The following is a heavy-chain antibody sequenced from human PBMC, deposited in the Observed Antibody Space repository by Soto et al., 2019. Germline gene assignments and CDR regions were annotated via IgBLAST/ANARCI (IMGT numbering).Heavy chain of an antibody. V-gene: IGHV4-34*01. D-gene: IGHD6-13*01. CDR1: GGSFSGYY. CDR2: INHSGST. CDR3: ATINWPILAAGNDSGTVEDNWFDP. Sequence: SETLSLTCAVYGGSFSGYYWSWIRQPPGKGLEWIGEINHSGSTNYNPSLKSRVTISVDTSKNQFSLKLSSVTAADTAVYYCATINWPILAAGNDSGTVEDNWFDPWGQGTLVTVSS. J-gene: IGHJ5*02.